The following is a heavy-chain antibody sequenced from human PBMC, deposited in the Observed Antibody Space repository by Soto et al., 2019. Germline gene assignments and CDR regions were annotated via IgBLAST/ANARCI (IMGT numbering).Heavy chain of an antibody. D-gene: IGHD3-10*01. CDR2: IYSGGST. Sequence: WWSLRLSCSASVFTGSSNYMSWFRQAPGKGLEWVSVIYSGGSTYYADSVKGRFTISRDNSKNTLYLQMNSLRAEDTAVYYCARDMGQTEAPSWGQGTLVTVSS. CDR1: VFTGSSNY. J-gene: IGHJ4*02. V-gene: IGHV3-53*01. CDR3: ARDMGQTEAPS.